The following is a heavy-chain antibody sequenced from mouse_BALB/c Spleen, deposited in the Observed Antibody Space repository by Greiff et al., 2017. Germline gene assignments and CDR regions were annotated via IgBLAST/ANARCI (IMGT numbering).Heavy chain of an antibody. V-gene: IGHV1-5*01. CDR2: IYPGNSDT. CDR3: GTALGGYAMDY. CDR1: GYSFTSYW. Sequence: VQLQQSGTVLARPGASVKMSCKASGYSFTSYWMHWVKQRPGQGLEWIGAIYPGNSDTSYNQKFKGKAKLTAVTSASTAYMELSSLTNEDSAVYYCGTALGGYAMDYWGQGTSVTVSS. D-gene: IGHD1-2*01. J-gene: IGHJ4*01.